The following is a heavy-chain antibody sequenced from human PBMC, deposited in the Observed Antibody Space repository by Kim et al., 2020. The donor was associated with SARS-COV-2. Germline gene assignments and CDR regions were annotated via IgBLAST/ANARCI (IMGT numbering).Heavy chain of an antibody. CDR3: AKVGDVDTDADY. D-gene: IGHD5-18*01. J-gene: IGHJ4*02. Sequence: ADTVRGRFTRDRDNSKNTLYLQMNSLRAEDTAVYDCAKVGDVDTDADYWGQGTLVTVSS. V-gene: IGHV3-23*01.